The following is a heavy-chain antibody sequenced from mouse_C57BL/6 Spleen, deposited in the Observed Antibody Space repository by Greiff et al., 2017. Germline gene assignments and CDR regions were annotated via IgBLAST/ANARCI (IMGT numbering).Heavy chain of an antibody. CDR2: ILPGSGST. CDR3: AHYYGSSSYWYFDV. J-gene: IGHJ1*03. D-gene: IGHD1-1*01. Sequence: VKLQQSGAELMKPGASVKLSCKATGYTFTGYWIEWVKQRPGHGLEWIGEILPGSGSTNYNEKFKGKATFTADTSSNTAYMQLSSLTTEDSAIYYCAHYYGSSSYWYFDVWGTGTPVTVSS. V-gene: IGHV1-9*01. CDR1: GYTFTGYW.